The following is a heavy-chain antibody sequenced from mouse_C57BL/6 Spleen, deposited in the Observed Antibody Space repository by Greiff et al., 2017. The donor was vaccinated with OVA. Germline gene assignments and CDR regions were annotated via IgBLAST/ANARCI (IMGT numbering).Heavy chain of an antibody. CDR3: AREGDY. V-gene: IGHV3-6*01. J-gene: IGHJ2*01. CDR2: ISYDGSN. CDR1: GYSITSGYY. Sequence: EVKLMESGPGLVKPSQSLSLTCSFTGYSITSGYYWNWIRQFPGNKLEWMGYISYDGSNNYNPSLKNRISITRDTSKNQFFLKLNSVTTEDTATYYCAREGDYWGQGTTLTVSS.